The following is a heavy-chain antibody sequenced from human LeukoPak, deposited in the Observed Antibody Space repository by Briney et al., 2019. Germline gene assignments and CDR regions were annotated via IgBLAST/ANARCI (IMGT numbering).Heavy chain of an antibody. CDR3: ARGEIVVVPAATNWVYYFDY. CDR1: GGSISSGGYY. J-gene: IGHJ4*02. V-gene: IGHV4-31*03. Sequence: PSQTLSLTCTASGGSISSGGYYWSWIRQHPGKGLEWIGYIYYSGSTYYNPSLKSRVTISVDTSKNQFSLKLSSVTAADTAVYYYARGEIVVVPAATNWVYYFDYWGQGTLVTVSS. D-gene: IGHD2-2*01. CDR2: IYYSGST.